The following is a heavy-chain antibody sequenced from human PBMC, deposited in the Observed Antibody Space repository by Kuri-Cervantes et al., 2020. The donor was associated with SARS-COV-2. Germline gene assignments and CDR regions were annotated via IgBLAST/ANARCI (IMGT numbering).Heavy chain of an antibody. CDR2: IYYSGST. V-gene: IGHV4-30-4*08. Sequence: LRPSCTVSGGPISSGDYDWSWIRQPPGKGLEWIGYIYYSGSTYYNPSLKSRVTISVDTSKNQFSLKLSSVTAADTAVYDCARDQASRSSEIPAFDIWGQGTTVTVSS. CDR3: ARDQASRSSEIPAFDI. D-gene: IGHD6-6*01. CDR1: GGPISSGDYD. J-gene: IGHJ3*02.